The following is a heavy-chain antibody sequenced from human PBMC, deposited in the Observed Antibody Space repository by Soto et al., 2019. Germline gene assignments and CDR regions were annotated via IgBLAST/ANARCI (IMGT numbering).Heavy chain of an antibody. CDR2: IWYDGSNK. CDR3: ARDGVVWRRTTHYYYYGMDV. CDR1: GFTFSSYG. J-gene: IGHJ6*02. D-gene: IGHD3-16*01. V-gene: IGHV3-33*01. Sequence: GGSLRLSCAASGFTFSSYGMHWVRQAPGKGLEWVAVIWYDGSNKYYADSVKGRFTISRDNSKNTLYLQMNSLRAEDTAVYYCARDGVVWRRTTHYYYYGMDVWGQGTTVTVSS.